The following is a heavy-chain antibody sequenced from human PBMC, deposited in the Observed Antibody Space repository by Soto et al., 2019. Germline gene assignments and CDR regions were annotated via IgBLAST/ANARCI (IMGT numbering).Heavy chain of an antibody. CDR1: GGTFSSYA. Sequence: QVQLVQSGAEVKKPGSSVKVSCKASGGTFSSYAISWVRQAPGQGLEWLGGIIPIFGTANYAQKFQGRVTLTADKSTSTAYMELGSLRSEDTSVYYCARVSPLEGYSSSSYWFDPWGQGNLVTLSS. J-gene: IGHJ5*02. D-gene: IGHD6-13*01. CDR2: IIPIFGTA. CDR3: ARVSPLEGYSSSSYWFDP. V-gene: IGHV1-69*06.